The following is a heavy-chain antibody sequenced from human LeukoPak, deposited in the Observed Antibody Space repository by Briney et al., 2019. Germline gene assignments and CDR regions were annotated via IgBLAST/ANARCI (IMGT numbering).Heavy chain of an antibody. J-gene: IGHJ4*02. Sequence: GGSLRLSWAPFGFGIGSYWMSWVRPAPGKGLEWVAIIKQDGSETLYADSVRDHFTISRDNAKNSAYLQMKSLRVEDTAVYFCAGGRGWLIDYWGQGALVTV. CDR2: IKQDGSET. V-gene: IGHV3-7*01. CDR1: GFGIGSYW. CDR3: AGGRGWLIDY. D-gene: IGHD6-19*01.